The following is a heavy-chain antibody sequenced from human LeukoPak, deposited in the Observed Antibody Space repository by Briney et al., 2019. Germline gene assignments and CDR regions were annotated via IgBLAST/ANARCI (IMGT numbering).Heavy chain of an antibody. D-gene: IGHD4-17*01. V-gene: IGHV1-69*05. CDR1: GGTFSSYA. Sequence: SVKVSCKASGGTFSSYAISWVRQAPGQGLEWMGGIIPIFGTANYAQKFQGRVTITTDESTSTAYMELSSLRSEDTAVYYCARHFRTVTTLYYFDYWGQGTLVTVSS. CDR2: IIPIFGTA. CDR3: ARHFRTVTTLYYFDY. J-gene: IGHJ4*02.